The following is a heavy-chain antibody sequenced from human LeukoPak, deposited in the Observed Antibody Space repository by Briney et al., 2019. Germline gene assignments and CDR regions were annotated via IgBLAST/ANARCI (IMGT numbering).Heavy chain of an antibody. CDR2: IIPILGIA. Sequence: SVKVSCKASGGTFSSYTISWVRQAPGEGLEWMGRIIPILGIANYAQKFQGRVTITADKSTSTAYMELSSLRSEDTAVYYCARYQYYYDSSGYPVDYWGQGTLVTVSS. D-gene: IGHD3-22*01. J-gene: IGHJ4*02. CDR3: ARYQYYYDSSGYPVDY. CDR1: GGTFSSYT. V-gene: IGHV1-69*02.